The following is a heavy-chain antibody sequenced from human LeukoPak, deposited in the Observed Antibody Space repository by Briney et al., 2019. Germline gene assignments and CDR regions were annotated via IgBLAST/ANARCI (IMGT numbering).Heavy chain of an antibody. CDR1: GFTFSDYY. CDR2: TNSDGSST. J-gene: IGHJ4*02. CDR3: ARALGSPLDY. Sequence: GGSLRLSCAASGFTFSDYYMSWIRQAPGKGLVWVSRTNSDGSSTSYADSVKGRFTISRDNAKNTLYLQMNSLRAEDTAVYYCARALGSPLDYWGQGTLVTVSS. V-gene: IGHV3-74*01. D-gene: IGHD1-26*01.